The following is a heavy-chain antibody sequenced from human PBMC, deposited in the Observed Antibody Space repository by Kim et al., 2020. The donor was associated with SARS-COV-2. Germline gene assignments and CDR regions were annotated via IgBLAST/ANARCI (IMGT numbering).Heavy chain of an antibody. CDR3: ARREPRYSSSPILGPGGMDV. CDR2: ISYDGSNK. CDR1: GFTFSSYA. V-gene: IGHV3-30*04. D-gene: IGHD6-6*01. Sequence: GGSLRLSCAASGFTFSSYAMHWVRQAPGKGLEWVAVISYDGSNKYYVDSVKSRFTISRDNSKNTLYLQMNSLRAEDTAVYYCARREPRYSSSPILGPGGMDVWGQGTTVTVSS. J-gene: IGHJ6*02.